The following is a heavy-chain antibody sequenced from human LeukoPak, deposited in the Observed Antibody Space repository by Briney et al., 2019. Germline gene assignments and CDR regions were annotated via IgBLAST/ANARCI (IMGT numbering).Heavy chain of an antibody. D-gene: IGHD1-1*01. J-gene: IGHJ4*02. CDR3: AREANARFDY. CDR2: ISQDGREK. V-gene: IGHV3-7*01. CDR1: GFTFSIYW. Sequence: GESLRLSCAASGFTFSIYWMSWLRQAPGKGLEWVATISQDGREKFYVDSAKGRFTVSRDNAKTSLFLQMNSLRAEDTAVYYCAREANARFDYWGQGTLVTVSS.